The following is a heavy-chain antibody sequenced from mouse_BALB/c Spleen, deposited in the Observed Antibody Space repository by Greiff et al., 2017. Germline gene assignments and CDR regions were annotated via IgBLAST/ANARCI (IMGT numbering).Heavy chain of an antibody. Sequence: VQLQQSGAELVRPGPSVKISCKASGYTFTNYWLGWVKQRPGHGLEWIGDIYPGGGYTNYNEKFKGKATLTADTSSSTAYMQLSSLTSEDSAVYFCARSGDRYDGYYVDYWGQGTTLTVSS. CDR2: IYPGGGYT. CDR1: GYTFTNYW. J-gene: IGHJ2*01. CDR3: ARSGDRYDGYYVDY. V-gene: IGHV1-63*02. D-gene: IGHD2-14*01.